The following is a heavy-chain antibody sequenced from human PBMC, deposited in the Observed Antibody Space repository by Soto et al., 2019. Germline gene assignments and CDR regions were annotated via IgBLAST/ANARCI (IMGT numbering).Heavy chain of an antibody. CDR1: GFTFSSYS. J-gene: IGHJ3*02. Sequence: PGGSLRLSCAASGFTFSSYSMNWVRQAPGKGLEWVSSISSSSSYIYYADSVKGRFTISRDNAKNSLYLQMNSLRAEDTAVYYCARSLYTGNTPRITDAFDIWGQGTMVTVSS. D-gene: IGHD2-15*01. CDR3: ARSLYTGNTPRITDAFDI. CDR2: ISSSSSYI. V-gene: IGHV3-21*01.